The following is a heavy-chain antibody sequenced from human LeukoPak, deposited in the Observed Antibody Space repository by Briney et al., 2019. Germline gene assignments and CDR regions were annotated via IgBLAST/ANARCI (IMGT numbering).Heavy chain of an antibody. CDR2: ISYDGSNK. CDR1: GFTFSSYA. CDR3: ARGEWLDIDY. Sequence: PGGSLRLSCAASGFTFSSYAMHWVRQAPGKGLEWVAVISYDGSNKYYADSVKGRFTISRDNSKNTLYLQMNSLRAEDTAVYYCARGEWLDIDYRGQGTLVTVSS. V-gene: IGHV3-30*04. D-gene: IGHD3-3*01. J-gene: IGHJ4*02.